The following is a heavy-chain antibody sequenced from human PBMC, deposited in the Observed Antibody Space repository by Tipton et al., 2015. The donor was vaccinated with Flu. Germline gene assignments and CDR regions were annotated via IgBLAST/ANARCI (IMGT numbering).Heavy chain of an antibody. V-gene: IGHV4-4*02. Sequence: TLSLTCAVSGGSISSSNWWSWVRQPPGKGLEWIGEIYHSGSTNYNPSLKSRVTISVDKSKNQFSLKLSSVTAADTAVYYCAREHLHYYDSSGSYTPLSSWGQGSLVTVSS. CDR1: GGSISSSNW. D-gene: IGHD3-22*01. J-gene: IGHJ5*02. CDR3: AREHLHYYDSSGSYTPLSS. CDR2: IYHSGST.